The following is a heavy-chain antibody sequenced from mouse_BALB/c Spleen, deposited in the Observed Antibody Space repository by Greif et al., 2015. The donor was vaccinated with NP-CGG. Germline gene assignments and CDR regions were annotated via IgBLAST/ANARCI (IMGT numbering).Heavy chain of an antibody. Sequence: EVKLVESGGGLVQPGGSLRLSCATSGFTFTDYYMSWVRQPPGKELEWLGFIRNKANGYTTEYSASVKGRFTISRDNSQSILYLQMNTLRAEDSATYYCARDTGTFAYWGQGTLVTVSA. CDR1: GFTFTDYY. CDR2: IRNKANGYTT. J-gene: IGHJ3*01. D-gene: IGHD4-1*01. V-gene: IGHV7-3*02. CDR3: ARDTGTFAY.